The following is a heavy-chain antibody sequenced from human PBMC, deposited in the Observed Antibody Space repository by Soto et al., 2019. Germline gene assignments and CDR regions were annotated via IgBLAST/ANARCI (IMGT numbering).Heavy chain of an antibody. CDR3: TRDGRGLGRLSLFEY. Sequence: PGGSLRLSCAASGFNVNSDYMNCFRHTPGKGLEWVASIYSGETTYYADSVRGRFTISSDKSKNTLYFQLSSLRIEDTAVYYCTRDGRGLGRLSLFEYWGQGVLVTVSS. CDR2: IYSGETT. D-gene: IGHD2-21*02. CDR1: GFNVNSDY. J-gene: IGHJ4*02. V-gene: IGHV3-53*01.